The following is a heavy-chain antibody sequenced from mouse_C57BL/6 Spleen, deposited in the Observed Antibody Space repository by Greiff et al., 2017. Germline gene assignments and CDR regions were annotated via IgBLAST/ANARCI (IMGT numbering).Heavy chain of an antibody. D-gene: IGHD2-5*01. CDR3: ARSGYYSKAMDY. V-gene: IGHV1-55*01. CDR2: IYPGSGST. CDR1: GYTFTSYW. J-gene: IGHJ4*01. Sequence: QVQLQQPGAELVKPGASVKMSCKASGYTFTSYWITWVKQRPGQGLEWIGDIYPGSGSTNYNEKFKSKATLTVDTSSSTAYMQLSSLTSEDSAVYYCARSGYYSKAMDYWGQGTSVTVSS.